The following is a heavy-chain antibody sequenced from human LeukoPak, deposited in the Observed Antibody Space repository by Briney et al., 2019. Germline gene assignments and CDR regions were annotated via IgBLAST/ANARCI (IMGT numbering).Heavy chain of an antibody. Sequence: GGSLRLSCATSGFTFSSYAMSWVRQAPGKGLEWISYISSSGRTVDQAASVKGRITISRDNAKNSVYLQMNSLRADGTAVYYCARGGGYDSFDYWGQGTQVTVSS. CDR1: GFTFSSYA. V-gene: IGHV3-48*04. D-gene: IGHD5-12*01. J-gene: IGHJ4*02. CDR2: ISSSGRTV. CDR3: ARGGGYDSFDY.